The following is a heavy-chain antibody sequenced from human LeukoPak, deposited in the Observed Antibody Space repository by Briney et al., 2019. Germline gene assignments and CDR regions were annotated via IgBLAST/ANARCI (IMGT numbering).Heavy chain of an antibody. D-gene: IGHD4-17*01. V-gene: IGHV4-59*11. CDR2: TSYSGST. J-gene: IGHJ6*03. Sequence: SETLSLTCTVSGGSISSHYWSWIRQPPGKGLEWIGHTSYSGSTNYNPSLKSRVTMSVDTSKNQFSLKLTSVTATDTAVYYCARNGDYWYYYMDVWGKGTTVTVSS. CDR1: GGSISSHY. CDR3: ARNGDYWYYYMDV.